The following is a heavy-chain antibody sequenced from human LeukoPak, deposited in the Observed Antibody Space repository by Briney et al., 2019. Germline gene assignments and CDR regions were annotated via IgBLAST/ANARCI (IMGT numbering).Heavy chain of an antibody. V-gene: IGHV3-74*01. Sequence: GGSLRLSCAASGFTFSSYWMHRVRQAPGKGLVWVLRISSDGGTTNYADSVKGRFTISRDNAKNTLYLQMNSLRAEDTAVYYCARVLYSWNDVVDYWGQGTLVTVSS. D-gene: IGHD1-20*01. CDR3: ARVLYSWNDVVDY. J-gene: IGHJ4*02. CDR2: ISSDGGTT. CDR1: GFTFSSYW.